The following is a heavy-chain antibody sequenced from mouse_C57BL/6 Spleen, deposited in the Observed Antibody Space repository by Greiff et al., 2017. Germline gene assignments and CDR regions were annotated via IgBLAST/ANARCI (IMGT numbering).Heavy chain of an antibody. V-gene: IGHV1-52*01. CDR1: GYTFTSYW. CDR2: IDPSDSET. CDR3: AREEYGSSGGFAY. Sequence: VQLQQPGAELVRPGSSVKLSCKASGYTFTSYWMHWVKQRPIQGLEWIGNIDPSDSETHYNQKFKDKATLTVDKSSSTAYMQLSSLTSEDSAVYYCAREEYGSSGGFAYWGQGTLVTVSA. J-gene: IGHJ3*01. D-gene: IGHD1-1*01.